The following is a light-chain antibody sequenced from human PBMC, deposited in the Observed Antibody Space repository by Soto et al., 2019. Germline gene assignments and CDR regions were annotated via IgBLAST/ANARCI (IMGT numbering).Light chain of an antibody. V-gene: IGKV3-20*01. J-gene: IGKJ3*01. CDR2: GAS. CDR3: PRHGSSPFT. CDR1: QSVSSSY. Sequence: EIVLTQSPGTLSLSPGERATLSCRASQSVSSSYLAWYQQKPGQAPRLLIYGASSRATGIPDRFSGSASGTDSPLTISRLEPEDFAVYYCPRHGSSPFTFGPGTKVDIK.